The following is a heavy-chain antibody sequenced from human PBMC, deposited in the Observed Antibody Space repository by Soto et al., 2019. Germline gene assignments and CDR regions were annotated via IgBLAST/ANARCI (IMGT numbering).Heavy chain of an antibody. CDR2: IKSKTDGGTT. Sequence: GGSLRHSCAASGLTFSNAWMNWVRQATGKGLEWVGRIKSKTDGGTTDYAAPVKGRFTISRDDSKNTLYLQMNSLKTEDTAVNYCRSCWYSPYYSYGMDGRCQRTTVTISS. CDR1: GLTFSNAW. CDR3: RSCWYSPYYSYGMDG. J-gene: IGHJ6*02. D-gene: IGHD6-19*01. V-gene: IGHV3-15*07.